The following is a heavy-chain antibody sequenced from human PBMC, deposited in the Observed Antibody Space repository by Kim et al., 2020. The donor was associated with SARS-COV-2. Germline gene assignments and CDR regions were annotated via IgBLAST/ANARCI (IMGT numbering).Heavy chain of an antibody. V-gene: IGHV3-21*01. Sequence: GGSLRLSCAASGFTFSSYSMNWVRQAPGKGLEWVSSISSSSSYIYYADSVKGRFTISRDNAKNSLYLQMNSLRAEDTAVYYCARAYCTGGRPCHYYYYYGMDVWGPETTVTVSS. CDR2: ISSSSSYI. J-gene: IGHJ6*02. CDR1: GFTFSSYS. CDR3: ARAYCTGGRPCHYYYYYGMDV. D-gene: IGHD2-8*02.